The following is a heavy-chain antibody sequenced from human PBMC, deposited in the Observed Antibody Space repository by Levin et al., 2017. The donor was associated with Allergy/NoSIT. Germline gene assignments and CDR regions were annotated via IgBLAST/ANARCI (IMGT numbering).Heavy chain of an antibody. V-gene: IGHV3-48*02. Sequence: GGSLRLSCAASGFTFSSYSMNWVRQAPGKGLEWVSYISSSSSTIYYADSVKGRFTISRDNAKNSLYLQMNSLRDEDTAVYYCARDSTGFVVVPAAIDHWGQGTLVTVSS. CDR3: ARDSTGFVVVPAAIDH. CDR1: GFTFSSYS. J-gene: IGHJ4*02. CDR2: ISSSSSTI. D-gene: IGHD2-2*01.